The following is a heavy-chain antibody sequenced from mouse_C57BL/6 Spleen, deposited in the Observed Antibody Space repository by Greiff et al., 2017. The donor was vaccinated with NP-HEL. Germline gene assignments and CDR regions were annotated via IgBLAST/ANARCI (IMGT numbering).Heavy chain of an antibody. Sequence: QVQLKQSGAELAKPGASVKLSCKASGYTFTSYWMHWVKQRPGQGLEWIGYINPSSGYTKYNQKFKDKATLTADKSSSTAYMQLSSLTDEDSAVYYCARGPTVVATNWYFDVWGTGTTVTVAS. J-gene: IGHJ1*03. CDR1: GYTFTSYW. V-gene: IGHV1-7*01. CDR2: INPSSGYT. D-gene: IGHD1-1*01. CDR3: ARGPTVVATNWYFDV.